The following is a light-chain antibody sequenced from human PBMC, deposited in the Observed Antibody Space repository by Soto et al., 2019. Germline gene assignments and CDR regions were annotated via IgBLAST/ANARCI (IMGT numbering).Light chain of an antibody. CDR3: QHYYSTPPYT. CDR2: WAS. J-gene: IGKJ2*01. V-gene: IGKV4-1*01. CDR1: QSVLYSSNNKNY. Sequence: DIVMTQSPDSLAVSLGERATINCKSSQSVLYSSNNKNYLAWYQQKPGQPPKVLIYWASTRESGVPERFSGSGSGEDFSLTIRSLQAEDVAVYYCQHYYSTPPYTFGQGTKLEIK.